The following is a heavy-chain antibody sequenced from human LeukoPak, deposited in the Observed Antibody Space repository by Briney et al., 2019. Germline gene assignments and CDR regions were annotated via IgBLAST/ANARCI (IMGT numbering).Heavy chain of an antibody. J-gene: IGHJ3*02. CDR2: MYSGGTT. CDR3: ARNTAAFDI. D-gene: IGHD5-18*01. V-gene: IGHV3-53*01. Sequence: GGSQRLSCAASGFTVSTNYMSWVRQAPGKGLEWVSVMYSGGTTYYADSVKGRFTISRDNSKNTLYLQMNSLRVDDTALYYCARNTAAFDIWGQGTMVTVSS. CDR1: GFTVSTNY.